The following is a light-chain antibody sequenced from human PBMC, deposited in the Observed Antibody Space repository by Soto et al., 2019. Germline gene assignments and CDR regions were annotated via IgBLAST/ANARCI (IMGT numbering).Light chain of an antibody. J-gene: IGLJ1*01. V-gene: IGLV2-14*01. CDR3: TSYTSSTTYV. CDR2: DVI. CDR1: SSDVGGFNY. Sequence: QSVLTQPASVSGSPGQSITISCTGTSSDVGGFNYVSWLQQHPGKAPKLLIYDVINRPSGVSHRFSGSKSGNTASLTISGLQAEDEADYYCTSYTSSTTYVFGTGTKVTVL.